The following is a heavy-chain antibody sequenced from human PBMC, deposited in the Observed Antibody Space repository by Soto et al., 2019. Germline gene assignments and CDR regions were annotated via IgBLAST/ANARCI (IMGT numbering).Heavy chain of an antibody. D-gene: IGHD2-8*02. V-gene: IGHV4-4*02. CDR2: IYYSGNT. Sequence: SETLSLTCAVSGGSISSSDWWSWVRLPPGKELEWIGEIYYSGNTNYSPSLESRVTMSVDKSKNQFSLKLTSVTSADMAVYYCVRRASGPFDVWGQGTMVTVS. CDR3: VRRASGPFDV. CDR1: GGSISSSDW. J-gene: IGHJ3*01.